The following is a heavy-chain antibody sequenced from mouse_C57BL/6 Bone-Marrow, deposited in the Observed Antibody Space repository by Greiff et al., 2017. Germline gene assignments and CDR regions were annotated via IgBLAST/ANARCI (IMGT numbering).Heavy chain of an antibody. CDR2: IHPNSGST. D-gene: IGHD4-1*01. Sequence: QVQLQQPGAELVKPGASVKLSCTASGYTFTSSWMHWVKQRPGQGLEWIGMIHPNSGSTNYNEKFKSKATLTVDKSSSTAYMQLSRLTSEDSAVYYCARRGNWEGDYWGQGTTLTVSS. J-gene: IGHJ2*01. CDR1: GYTFTSSW. CDR3: ARRGNWEGDY. V-gene: IGHV1-64*01.